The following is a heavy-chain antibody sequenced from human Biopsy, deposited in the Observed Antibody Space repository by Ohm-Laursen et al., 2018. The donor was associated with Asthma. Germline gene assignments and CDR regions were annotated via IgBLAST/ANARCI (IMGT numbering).Heavy chain of an antibody. V-gene: IGHV4-39*02. D-gene: IGHD7-27*01. Sequence: SSYGMHWVRQAPGKGLEWMGSISYTGSAYHNPSLKSRVTISGDTSKNHFSLKLSSVTAADTAVYYCARPWDWGSFFDYWGQGTPVTVSS. CDR3: ARPWDWGSFFDY. CDR2: ISYTGSA. CDR1: SSYG. J-gene: IGHJ4*02.